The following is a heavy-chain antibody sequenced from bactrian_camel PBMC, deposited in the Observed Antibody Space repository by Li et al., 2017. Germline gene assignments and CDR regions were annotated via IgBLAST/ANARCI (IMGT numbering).Heavy chain of an antibody. CDR3: VTWDY. J-gene: IGHJ4*01. D-gene: IGHD1*01. V-gene: IGHV3S40*01. CDR2: ISSSGGST. Sequence: EVQLVESGGGLVQPGESLRLSCVASGITFSRHDMSWVRQAPGKGLEWVSLISSSGGSTLYADSVKGRFTISRDNAKNTINLELNSLKTEDTAMYYCVTWDYWGQGTQVTVS. CDR1: GITFSRHD.